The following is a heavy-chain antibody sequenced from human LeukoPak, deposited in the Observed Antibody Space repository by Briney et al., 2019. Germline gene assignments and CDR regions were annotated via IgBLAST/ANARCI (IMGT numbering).Heavy chain of an antibody. CDR3: ARRRDSSGWSDFDY. CDR1: GGSISSSSYY. D-gene: IGHD6-19*01. CDR2: IYYSGST. V-gene: IGHV4-39*01. J-gene: IGHJ4*02. Sequence: SETLSLTCTVSGGSISSSSYYWGWIRQPPGKGLEWIGSIYYSGSTNYNPSLKSRVTISVDKSKNQFSLKLSSVTAADTAVYYCARRRDSSGWSDFDYWGQGTLVTVSS.